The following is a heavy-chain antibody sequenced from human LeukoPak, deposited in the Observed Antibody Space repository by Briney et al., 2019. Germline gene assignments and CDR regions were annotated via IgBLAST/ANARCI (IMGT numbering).Heavy chain of an antibody. CDR1: GYIFTSYY. J-gene: IGHJ4*02. Sequence: ASVKVSCTASGYIFTSYYMHWVRQAPGQGLEWMGIINPSGGSTSYAQKFQGRVTMTRDTSTSTVYMELSSLRSEDTAVYYCARAITMIVVVIGYWGQGTLVTVSS. V-gene: IGHV1-46*01. D-gene: IGHD3-22*01. CDR2: INPSGGST. CDR3: ARAITMIVVVIGY.